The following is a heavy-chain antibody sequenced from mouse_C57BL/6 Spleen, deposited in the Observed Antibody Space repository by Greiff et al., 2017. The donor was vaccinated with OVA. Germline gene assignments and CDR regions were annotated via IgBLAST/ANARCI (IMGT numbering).Heavy chain of an antibody. CDR2: IDPSDSYT. CDR3: ARALLLYAMDY. J-gene: IGHJ4*01. Sequence: QVQLQQPGAELVMPGASVKLSCKASGYTFTSYWMHWVKQRPGQGLEWIGEIDPSDSYTNYNQKFKGKTTLTVDKSSSTAYMQLSSLTSEDSAVYYCARALLLYAMDYWGQGTSVTVSS. CDR1: GYTFTSYW. D-gene: IGHD2-12*01. V-gene: IGHV1-69*01.